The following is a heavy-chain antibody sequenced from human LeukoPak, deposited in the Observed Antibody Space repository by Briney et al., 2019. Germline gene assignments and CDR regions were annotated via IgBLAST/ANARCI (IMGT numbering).Heavy chain of an antibody. J-gene: IGHJ4*02. CDR2: IDSSSSYI. V-gene: IGHV3-21*01. CDR3: ARDRGYADY. CDR1: GFTFSSYS. Sequence: PGGSLRLSCAASGFTFSSYSMKWVRQAPGKGLEWVSSIDSSSSYIYYADSAKGRFTISRDNAKNSLYLQMNSLRAEETAVYYCARDRGYADYWGQGTLVTVSS. D-gene: IGHD3-10*01.